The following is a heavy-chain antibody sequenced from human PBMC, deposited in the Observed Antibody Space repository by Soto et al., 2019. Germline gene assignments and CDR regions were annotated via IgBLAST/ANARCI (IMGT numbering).Heavy chain of an antibody. CDR3: AKERTYYYDSSGRGSYYFDY. D-gene: IGHD3-22*01. CDR1: GFTFSSYG. V-gene: IGHV3-30*18. J-gene: IGHJ4*02. Sequence: PGGSLRLSCAASGFTFSSYGMHWVRQAPGKGLEWVAVISYDGSNKYYADSVKGRFTISRDNSKNTLYLQMNSLRAEDTAVYYCAKERTYYYDSSGRGSYYFDYWGQGTLVTVSS. CDR2: ISYDGSNK.